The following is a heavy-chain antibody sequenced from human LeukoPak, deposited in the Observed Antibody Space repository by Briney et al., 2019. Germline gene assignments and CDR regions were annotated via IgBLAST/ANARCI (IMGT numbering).Heavy chain of an antibody. CDR1: GGSISSSSYY. CDR2: IYYSGST. D-gene: IGHD4-23*01. J-gene: IGHJ3*02. CDR3: ATLTGGDDAFDI. V-gene: IGHV4-39*07. Sequence: SETLSLTCTVSGGSISSSSYYWGWIRQPPGKGLEWIGSIYYSGSTNYTPSLKSRVTISVLTSKNRFSLKLSSVTAADTAVYYCATLTGGDDAFDIWGQGTMVTVSS.